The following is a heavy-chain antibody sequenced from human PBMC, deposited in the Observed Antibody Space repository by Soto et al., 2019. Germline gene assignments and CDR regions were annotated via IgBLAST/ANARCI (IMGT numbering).Heavy chain of an antibody. D-gene: IGHD2-2*01. V-gene: IGHV4-59*01. Sequence: SETLSLTCTVSGVSISNYYCSWIRQPPGKGLEWIGYVYYSGSTNYNPSLKSRVTISVDTSKNQFSLKLSSVTAADTAVYYCARDAFSSSHFDYWGQGIPVTVS. CDR2: VYYSGST. CDR3: ARDAFSSSHFDY. CDR1: GVSISNYY. J-gene: IGHJ4*02.